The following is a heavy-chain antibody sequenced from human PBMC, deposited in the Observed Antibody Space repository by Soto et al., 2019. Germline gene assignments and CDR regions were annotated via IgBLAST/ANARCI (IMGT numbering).Heavy chain of an antibody. J-gene: IGHJ4*02. CDR1: GFTFSSYG. CDR2: ISYDGSNK. CDR3: VTNDFWSGYSQQYYFDY. V-gene: IGHV3-30*03. D-gene: IGHD3-3*01. Sequence: GGSLRLSCAASGFTFSSYGMHWVRQAPGKGLEWVAVISYDGSNKYYADSVKGRFTISRDNSKNTLYLQMNSLRAEDTAVYYCVTNDFWSGYSQQYYFDYWGQGTLVTVSS.